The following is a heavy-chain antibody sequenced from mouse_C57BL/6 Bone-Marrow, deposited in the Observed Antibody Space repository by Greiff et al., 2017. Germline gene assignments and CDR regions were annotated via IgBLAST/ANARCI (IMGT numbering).Heavy chain of an antibody. Sequence: QVQLQPSWAELVRPGASVTLSCKASGYTFTDYEMHWVKQTPVHGLEWIGAIDPETGGTASNQQFKGKAILTADKSSSTAYMELRSLTSEDSAVYYCTRWGIIPTVVATNYWGQGTTLTVSS. J-gene: IGHJ2*01. D-gene: IGHD1-1*01. CDR3: TRWGIIPTVVATNY. CDR2: IDPETGGT. V-gene: IGHV1-15*01. CDR1: GYTFTDYE.